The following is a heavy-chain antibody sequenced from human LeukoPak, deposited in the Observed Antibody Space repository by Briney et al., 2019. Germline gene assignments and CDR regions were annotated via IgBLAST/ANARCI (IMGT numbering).Heavy chain of an antibody. D-gene: IGHD6-13*01. CDR2: IWYDGSDK. J-gene: IGHJ4*02. CDR1: GFTFSSYG. V-gene: IGHV3-33*06. Sequence: PGGSLRLSCAASGFTFSSYGMHWVRQAPGKGLEWVAIIWYDGSDKYYSDSVKGRFTISRDNSKNTVYLQMNSLRVEDTAVYYCAKGRASIVAAGIGYFEYWGQGTLVTVSS. CDR3: AKGRASIVAAGIGYFEY.